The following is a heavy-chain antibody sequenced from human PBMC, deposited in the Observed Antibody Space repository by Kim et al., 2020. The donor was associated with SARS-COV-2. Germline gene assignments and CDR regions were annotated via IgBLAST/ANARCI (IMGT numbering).Heavy chain of an antibody. V-gene: IGHV3-7*03. D-gene: IGHD2-21*01. Sequence: IKHDGSEKDYVDSVKRRFTISRDNAKNSLYLEMNSLTADDTAVYYCARAYSWGQGALVTVSS. CDR3: ARAYS. J-gene: IGHJ5*02. CDR2: IKHDGSEK.